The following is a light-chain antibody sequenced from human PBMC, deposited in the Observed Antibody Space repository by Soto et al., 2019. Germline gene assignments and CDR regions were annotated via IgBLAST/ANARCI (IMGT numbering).Light chain of an antibody. CDR3: QQYNNYPFT. CDR2: KAS. Sequence: DIQMTQSPSTLSASVGDGVTITCRASQSINNCLAWYQQKPGKAPKLLIYKASTLESGVPSKFSGSGSGTEFTLSISSRQPDDLAIYYCQQYNNYPFTFGEGTKLEIK. V-gene: IGKV1-5*03. CDR1: QSINNC. J-gene: IGKJ2*01.